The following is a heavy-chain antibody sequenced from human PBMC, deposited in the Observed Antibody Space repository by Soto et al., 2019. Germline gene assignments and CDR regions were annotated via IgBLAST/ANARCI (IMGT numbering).Heavy chain of an antibody. J-gene: IGHJ6*02. CDR1: GFTFSSYE. CDR3: ARAAGYYCYGMDV. CDR2: IWYDGSNK. Sequence: VQLVESGGGLVQPGGSLRLSCAASGFTFSSYEMNWVRQAPGKGLEWVAVIWYDGSNKYYADSVKGRFTISRDNSKNTLYQQMNSLKTEATAVYYCARAAGYYCYGMDVWGQGTTVTVSS. V-gene: IGHV3-33*08.